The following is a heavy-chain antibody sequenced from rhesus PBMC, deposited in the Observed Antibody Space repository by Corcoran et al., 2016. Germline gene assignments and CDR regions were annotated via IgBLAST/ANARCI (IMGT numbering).Heavy chain of an antibody. V-gene: IGHV4-99*02. D-gene: IGHD6-25*01. J-gene: IGHJ4*01. CDR3: GRGAAIDY. CDR2: ISGRSGFP. CDR1: GYSISSGYD. Sequence: QVQLQESGRGLVKPSETLSLTCAVSGYSISSGYDWCWIRQPPGKGLEDIGYISGRSGFPYYNPPHKSRDTITKDTSKSQFSLKLTSVTAADTAVYYCGRGAAIDYWGQGVLVTVSS.